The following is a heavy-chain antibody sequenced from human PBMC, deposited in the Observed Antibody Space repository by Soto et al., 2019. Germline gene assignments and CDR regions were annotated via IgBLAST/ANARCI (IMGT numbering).Heavy chain of an antibody. CDR1: GFTFSNAW. Sequence: GGSLRLSCAASGFTFSNAWMSWVRQAPGKGLEWVGRIKSKTDGGTTDYAAPVKGRFTISRDDSKNTLYLQMNSLKTEDTAVYYCVGYCSGGSCYSVYYWGQGTLVTVSS. D-gene: IGHD2-15*01. V-gene: IGHV3-15*01. CDR2: IKSKTDGGTT. CDR3: VGYCSGGSCYSVYY. J-gene: IGHJ4*02.